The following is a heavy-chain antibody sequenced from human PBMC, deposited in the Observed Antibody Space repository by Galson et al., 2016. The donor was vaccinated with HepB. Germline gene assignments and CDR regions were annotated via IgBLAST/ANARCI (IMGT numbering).Heavy chain of an antibody. CDR3: ARALRFVEPSTKTRLYYGMDV. CDR1: GFSFGNHA. CDR2: ISDSVGRT. J-gene: IGHJ6*02. V-gene: IGHV3-23*01. D-gene: IGHD3-3*01. Sequence: SLRLSCAASGFSFGNHAMSWVRQAPGKGLEWVSSISDSVGRTYYADSVKGRFTISRDNSRSTVSLHMTSLRAEDTAVYYCARALRFVEPSTKTRLYYGMDVWGQGTTVSVSS.